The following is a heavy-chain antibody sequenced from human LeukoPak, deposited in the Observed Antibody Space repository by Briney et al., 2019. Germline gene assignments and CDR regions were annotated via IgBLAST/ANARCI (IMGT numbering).Heavy chain of an antibody. V-gene: IGHV3-7*01. Sequence: GGSLRLSCAASGFTFSNYWMTWVRQAPGKGLEGVANIKHDGSEKYYVDSVKGRFSISRDNAKNSLYLQMNSLRAEDTAVYYCARDDNGGYDYWGQGTLVTVSS. J-gene: IGHJ4*02. CDR2: IKHDGSEK. CDR1: GFTFSNYW. D-gene: IGHD4/OR15-4a*01. CDR3: ARDDNGGYDY.